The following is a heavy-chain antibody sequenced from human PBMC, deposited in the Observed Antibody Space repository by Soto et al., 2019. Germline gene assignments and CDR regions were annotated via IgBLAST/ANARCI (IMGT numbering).Heavy chain of an antibody. D-gene: IGHD3-9*01. CDR1: GFTFSNAW. Sequence: EVQLVESGGGLVKPGGSLRLSCAASGFTFSNAWMSWVRQAPGKGLEWVGRIKSKTDGGTTDYAAPVKGRFTISRDDSNNTLYLQMNSLKTEDTAVYYCTSLDYDILTGYLYWGQGTLVTVSS. V-gene: IGHV3-15*01. J-gene: IGHJ4*02. CDR3: TSLDYDILTGYLY. CDR2: IKSKTDGGTT.